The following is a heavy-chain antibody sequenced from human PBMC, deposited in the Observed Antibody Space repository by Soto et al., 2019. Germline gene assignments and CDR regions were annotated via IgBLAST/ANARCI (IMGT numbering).Heavy chain of an antibody. V-gene: IGHV4-59*01. J-gene: IGHJ4*02. Sequence: SETLSLTCTVSGGSISSYYWSWIRQPPGKGLEWIGYIYYSGSTNYNPSLKSRVTISVDTSKNQFSLKLSSVTAADTAVYYCARSRERWLQLFDYRGQGTLVTVSS. CDR1: GGSISSYY. D-gene: IGHD5-12*01. CDR2: IYYSGST. CDR3: ARSRERWLQLFDY.